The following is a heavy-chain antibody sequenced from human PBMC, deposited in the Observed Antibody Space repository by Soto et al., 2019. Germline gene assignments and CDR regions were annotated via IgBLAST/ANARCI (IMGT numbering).Heavy chain of an antibody. J-gene: IGHJ5*02. Sequence: PSETPSRTCTVSGGSICSYYWSWIRQPPGKGLEWIGYIYYSGSTNYNPSLKSRVTISVDTSKNQFSLKLSSVTAADTAVYYCARAHHYDFWSGYPNWFDPWGQGTLVTVSS. D-gene: IGHD3-3*01. CDR2: IYYSGST. CDR1: GGSICSYY. CDR3: ARAHHYDFWSGYPNWFDP. V-gene: IGHV4-59*01.